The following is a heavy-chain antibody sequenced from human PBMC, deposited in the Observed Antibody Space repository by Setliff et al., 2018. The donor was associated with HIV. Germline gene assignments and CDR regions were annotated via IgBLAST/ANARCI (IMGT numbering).Heavy chain of an antibody. V-gene: IGHV5-51*01. CDR3: ARLIGLYYYDSSGYYYGHYFDY. D-gene: IGHD3-22*01. Sequence: PGASLKISCKGSGYSFTNYWIGWVRQMPGKGLEWMGIIYPGDSDTRYSPSFQGQVTISADKSISTAYLQWSSLKASDTAMYYCARLIGLYYYDSSGYYYGHYFDYWGQGTLVTVSS. J-gene: IGHJ4*02. CDR1: GYSFTNYW. CDR2: IYPGDSDT.